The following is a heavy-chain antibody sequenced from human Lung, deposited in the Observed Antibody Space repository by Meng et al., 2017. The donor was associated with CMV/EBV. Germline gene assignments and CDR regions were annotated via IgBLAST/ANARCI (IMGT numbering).Heavy chain of an antibody. CDR3: ARTTYDFWSGIYYYCYYGMDV. CDR1: GGSFSGYY. Sequence: GSLRLSCAVYGGSFSGYYWSWIRQPPGKGLEWIGEINHSGSTNYNPSLKSRVTISVDTSKNQFSLKLSSVTAADTAVYYCARTTYDFWSGIYYYCYYGMDVWXQGHXVTVDS. J-gene: IGHJ6*01. V-gene: IGHV4-34*01. D-gene: IGHD3-3*01. CDR2: INHSGST.